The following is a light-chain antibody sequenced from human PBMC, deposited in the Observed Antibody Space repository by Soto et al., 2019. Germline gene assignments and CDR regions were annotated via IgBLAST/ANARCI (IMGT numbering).Light chain of an antibody. J-gene: IGLJ3*02. Sequence: QLVLTQPSSLSASPGASASLTCTLRSDISVGTYRIYWYQQKPGSPPQYLLKYKSDSDKQQGSGVPSRFSGFKDASANAGMLLISGLQSEDEADYYCMIWHSSAWVFGGGTKLTVL. V-gene: IGLV5-45*03. CDR2: YKSDSDK. CDR1: SDISVGTYR. CDR3: MIWHSSAWV.